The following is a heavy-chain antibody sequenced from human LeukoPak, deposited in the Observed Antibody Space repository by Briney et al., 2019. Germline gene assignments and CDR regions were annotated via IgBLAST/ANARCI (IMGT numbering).Heavy chain of an antibody. V-gene: IGHV3-15*01. CDR3: TTDPKDVTIFGVVIHMDV. Sequence: GGSLRLSCAASGFTFSNAWMTWVRQAPGKGLEWVGRIRSNAEGGTTDYVAPVKGRFTISRDDSKNTPYLQMNRLKTEDTGVYYCTTDPKDVTIFGVVIHMDVWGKGTTVTVSS. J-gene: IGHJ6*03. CDR1: GFTFSNAW. D-gene: IGHD3-3*01. CDR2: IRSNAEGGTT.